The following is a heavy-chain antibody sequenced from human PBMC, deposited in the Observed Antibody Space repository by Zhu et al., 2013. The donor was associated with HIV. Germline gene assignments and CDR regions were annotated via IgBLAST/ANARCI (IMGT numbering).Heavy chain of an antibody. CDR1: GGTFSSYA. D-gene: IGHD3-22*01. J-gene: IGHJ4*02. CDR3: ARNRPSDSSGYGHY. Sequence: QVQLVQSGAEVKKPGSSVKVSCKASGGTFSSYAISWVRQAPGQGLEWMGWISAYNGNTNYAQKLQGRVTMTTDTSTSTAYMELRSLRSDDTAVYYCARNRPSDSSGYGHYWGQGTLVTVSS. V-gene: IGHV1-18*01. CDR2: ISAYNGNT.